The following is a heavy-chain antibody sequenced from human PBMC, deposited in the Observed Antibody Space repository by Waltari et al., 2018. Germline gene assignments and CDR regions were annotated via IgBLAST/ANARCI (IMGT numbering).Heavy chain of an antibody. J-gene: IGHJ5*02. CDR2: IKSDGSAT. V-gene: IGHV3-74*01. CDR3: ASDVHSGRYGWFDP. Sequence: EVQLVESGGDLVQPGGSLRLSCAASGFTFSTFWVHWVRQVPGKGLVWVSRIKSDGSATSYADSVNGRCTISRDNAKNTVYLQMNSLRAKDTAVYHCASDVHSGRYGWFDPWGQGTLVTVSS. D-gene: IGHD1-26*01. CDR1: GFTFSTFW.